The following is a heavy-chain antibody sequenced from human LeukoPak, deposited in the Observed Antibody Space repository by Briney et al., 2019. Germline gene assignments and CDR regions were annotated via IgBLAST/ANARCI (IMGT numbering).Heavy chain of an antibody. CDR3: ARDKYGGNSNAFDI. Sequence: PGGSLRLSCAASGFTFSNYWMHWVRQFPGKGLVWVSRIGTDGSTTTYADYVKGRFTISRDNAKNTLYLQMNSLGAEDTAVYYCARDKYGGNSNAFDIWGQGTLVTVSS. J-gene: IGHJ3*02. V-gene: IGHV3-74*01. D-gene: IGHD4-23*01. CDR1: GFTFSNYW. CDR2: IGTDGSTT.